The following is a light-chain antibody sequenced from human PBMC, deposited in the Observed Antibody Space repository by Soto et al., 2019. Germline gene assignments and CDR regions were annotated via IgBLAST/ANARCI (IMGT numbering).Light chain of an antibody. Sequence: DIQMTQSPSSVSAPVGDRVTISCRASQDINKWLAWYQQKPGKAPTLLISAASTLPSGVPSRFSGSGSGTEFTLNIQSLQPDDIATYYCQQASSFPHTFGQGTTLEIK. CDR2: AAS. V-gene: IGKV1-12*01. CDR1: QDINKW. CDR3: QQASSFPHT. J-gene: IGKJ2*01.